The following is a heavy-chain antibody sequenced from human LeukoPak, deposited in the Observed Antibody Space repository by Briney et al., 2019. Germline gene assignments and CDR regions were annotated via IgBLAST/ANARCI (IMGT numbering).Heavy chain of an antibody. CDR1: GGSISSSSYY. D-gene: IGHD2-2*01. Sequence: SETLSLTCTVSGGSISSSSYYWDWIRQPPGKGLEWIGSISNSGSTYYKPSLKSRVTISVDTSKNHFSLRVSSVTAADTAVYYCARGRKYQLLHLLDYWGQGTLVTVSS. CDR3: ARGRKYQLLHLLDY. CDR2: ISNSGST. J-gene: IGHJ4*02. V-gene: IGHV4-39*02.